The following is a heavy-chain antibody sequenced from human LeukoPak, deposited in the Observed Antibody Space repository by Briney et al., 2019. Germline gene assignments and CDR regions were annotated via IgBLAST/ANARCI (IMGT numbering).Heavy chain of an antibody. J-gene: IGHJ4*02. D-gene: IGHD2-21*02. CDR1: GYSFTNYNYW. V-gene: IGHV5-51*01. Sequence: GESLKISCKGSGYSFTNYNYWIGWVRQMPGKGLEWMGIIYPGDSDTRYSPSFQGQVTISADKSISTAYLRWSGLKASDTAMYYCARWVTPNDGRDSNDFYFDSWGQGTLVTVSS. CDR3: ARWVTPNDGRDSNDFYFDS. CDR2: IYPGDSDT.